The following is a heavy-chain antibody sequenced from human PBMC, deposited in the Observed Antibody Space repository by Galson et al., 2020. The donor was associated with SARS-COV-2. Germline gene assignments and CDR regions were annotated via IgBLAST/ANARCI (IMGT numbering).Heavy chain of an antibody. D-gene: IGHD2-21*02. Sequence: VSVKVSCKVSGYTLTELSMHWVRQAPGKGLEWMGGFDPEDGETIYAQKVQGRVTMTEDTSTDTAYMELSSLRSEDTAVYYCATGVVVTAINYYYYGMDVWGQGTTVTVSS. V-gene: IGHV1-24*01. CDR1: GYTLTELS. CDR2: FDPEDGET. CDR3: ATGVVVTAINYYYYGMDV. J-gene: IGHJ6*02.